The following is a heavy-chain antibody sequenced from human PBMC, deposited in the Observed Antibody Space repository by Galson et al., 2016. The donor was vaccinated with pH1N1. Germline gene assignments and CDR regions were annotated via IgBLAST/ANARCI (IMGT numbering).Heavy chain of an antibody. CDR2: LMPIFNTP. J-gene: IGHJ5*02. D-gene: IGHD1-1*01. CDR3: ARETVAAAWYNPFGP. V-gene: IGHV1-69*13. Sequence: SVKVSCKASGGSFRNFVVSWMRQAPGQGLEWMGGLMPIFNTPKYAQKFQGRVTISADESSTTTYMELSGLTSEDTAVYFCARETVAAAWYNPFGPWGQGTLVVVSS. CDR1: GGSFRNFV.